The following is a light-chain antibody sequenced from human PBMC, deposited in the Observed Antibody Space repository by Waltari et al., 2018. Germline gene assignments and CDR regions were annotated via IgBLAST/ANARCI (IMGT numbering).Light chain of an antibody. CDR2: NNN. V-gene: IGLV1-44*01. CDR3: SAWDDSLNAWM. J-gene: IGLJ3*02. Sequence: QSVLTQSPSTSGTPGQRVTISCSGSSSNVAPNYVSWYQQLPGTAPTLPDYNNNRRPPGGPDRFSGSKSGTSASLAISGLQSEDEADYYCSAWDDSLNAWMFGGGTKLTVL. CDR1: SSNVAPNY.